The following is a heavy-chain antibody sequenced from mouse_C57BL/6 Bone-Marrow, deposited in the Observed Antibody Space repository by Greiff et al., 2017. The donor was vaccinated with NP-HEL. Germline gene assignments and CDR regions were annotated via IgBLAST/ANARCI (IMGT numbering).Heavy chain of an antibody. D-gene: IGHD2-1*01. CDR3: ARLVLWYLYYFDY. Sequence: EVQLQQSGPELVKPGASVKISCKASGYTFTDYYMNWVKQSHGKSLEWIGDINPNNGGTSYNQKFKGKATLTVDKSSSTAYMELRSLTSEDSAVYYCARLVLWYLYYFDYWGQGTTLTVSS. V-gene: IGHV1-26*01. CDR1: GYTFTDYY. J-gene: IGHJ2*01. CDR2: INPNNGGT.